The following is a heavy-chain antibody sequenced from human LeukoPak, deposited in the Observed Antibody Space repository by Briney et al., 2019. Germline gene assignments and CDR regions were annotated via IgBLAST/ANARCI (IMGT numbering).Heavy chain of an antibody. V-gene: IGHV3-23*01. D-gene: IGHD3-10*01. J-gene: IGHJ4*02. CDR3: AKGPGRYYGSGSYPLFDY. CDR1: GFSFSGYA. CDR2: ISGSGGST. Sequence: GGSLRLSCAASGFSFSGYAMGWVRQAPGKGLEWVSGISGSGGSTYYADPVKGRFTISRDNSKNTLYLQMNSLRAEDTAVYYCAKGPGRYYGSGSYPLFDYWGQGTLVTVSS.